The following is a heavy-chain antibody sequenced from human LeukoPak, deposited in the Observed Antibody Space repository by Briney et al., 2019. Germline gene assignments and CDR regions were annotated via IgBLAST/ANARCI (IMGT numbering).Heavy chain of an antibody. V-gene: IGHV1-2*02. D-gene: IGHD1-26*01. CDR3: ARIRGGNNYHFDY. J-gene: IGHJ4*02. CDR1: GYTFTDYD. CDR2: TNPNSGRT. Sequence: GASVTVSCTPSGYTFTDYDMHWVRQAPGEGQEGMGLTNPNSGRTNSAQKFQGRVTMTGDTSTRTAYMELSRLRSDDTAVFYCARIRGGNNYHFDYWGQGTLVTVSS.